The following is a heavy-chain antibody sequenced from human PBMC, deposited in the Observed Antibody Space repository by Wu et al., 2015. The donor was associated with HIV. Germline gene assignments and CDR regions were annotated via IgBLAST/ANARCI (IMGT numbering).Heavy chain of an antibody. CDR2: IIPIFGTA. CDR3: ARMNLIIAAAGTYQYYFDY. Sequence: QVQLVQSGAEVKKPGSSVKVSCKASGGTFSSYAISWVRQAPGQGLEWMGRIIPIFGTANYAQKFQGRVTITADESTSTAYMELSSLRSEDTAVYYCARMNLIIAAAGTYQYYFDYWGQGTLVTVSS. CDR1: GGTFSSYA. D-gene: IGHD6-13*01. V-gene: IGHV1-69*13. J-gene: IGHJ4*02.